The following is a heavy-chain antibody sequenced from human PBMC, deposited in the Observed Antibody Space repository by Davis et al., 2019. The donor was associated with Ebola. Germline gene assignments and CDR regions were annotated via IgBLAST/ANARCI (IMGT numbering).Heavy chain of an antibody. D-gene: IGHD1-20*01. CDR1: GFTFSDYY. Sequence: GESLKISCAASGFTFSDYYMSWIRQAPGKGLEWVSYISSSSSYTNYADSVKGRFTISRDNAKNSLYLQMNSLRDEDTAVYYCARAPPHYNWNLLGMDVWGQGTTVTVSS. V-gene: IGHV3-11*06. CDR3: ARAPPHYNWNLLGMDV. CDR2: ISSSSSYT. J-gene: IGHJ6*02.